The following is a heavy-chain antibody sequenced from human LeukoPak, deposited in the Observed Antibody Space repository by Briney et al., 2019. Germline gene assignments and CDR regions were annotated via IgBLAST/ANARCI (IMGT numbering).Heavy chain of an antibody. V-gene: IGHV1-18*01. J-gene: IGHJ5*02. Sequence: ASVKVSCKASGHTFTSYGISWVRQAPGQGLEWMGWISAYNGNTNYAQKLQGRVTMTTDTSTSTAHMELRSLRSDDTAVYYCARHSGWYSGLDNWFDPWGQGTLVTVSS. CDR1: GHTFTSYG. CDR2: ISAYNGNT. CDR3: ARHSGWYSGLDNWFDP. D-gene: IGHD6-19*01.